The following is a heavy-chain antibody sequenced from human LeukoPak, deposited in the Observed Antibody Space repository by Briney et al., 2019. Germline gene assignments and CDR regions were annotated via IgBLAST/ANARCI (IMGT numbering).Heavy chain of an antibody. J-gene: IGHJ4*02. V-gene: IGHV3-7*01. D-gene: IGHD3-3*01. CDR1: GLTFSTYW. CDR2: IKQDGSEK. CDR3: ARERQNKDFWSGGDY. Sequence: PGGSLRLSCAASGLTFSTYWMSWVRQAPGKGLVWEANIKQDGSEKYYVDSVKGRFTISRDNAKNSLYLQMNSLRAEDTAVYYCARERQNKDFWSGGDYWGQGTLVTVSS.